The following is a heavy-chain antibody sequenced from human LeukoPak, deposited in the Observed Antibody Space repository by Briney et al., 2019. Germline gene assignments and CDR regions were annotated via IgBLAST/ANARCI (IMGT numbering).Heavy chain of an antibody. J-gene: IGHJ6*02. Sequence: PSETLSLTCTVSGGSISSYYWSWIRQPPGKGLEWIGYIYYSGSTNYNPSLKSRVTIPVDTSKNQFSLKLSSVTAADTAVYYCARDGTSGYSYGYYYGMDVWGQGTTVTVSS. CDR1: GGSISSYY. CDR3: ARDGTSGYSYGYYYGMDV. D-gene: IGHD5-18*01. CDR2: IYYSGST. V-gene: IGHV4-59*01.